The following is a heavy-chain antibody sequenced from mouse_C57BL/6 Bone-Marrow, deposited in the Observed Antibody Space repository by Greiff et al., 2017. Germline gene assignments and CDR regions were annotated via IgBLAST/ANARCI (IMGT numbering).Heavy chain of an antibody. J-gene: IGHJ3*01. V-gene: IGHV3-6*01. D-gene: IGHD1-3*01. CDR1: GYSITSGYY. CDR3: AREGSKGFAY. CDR2: ISYDGSN. Sequence: EVKVEESGPGLVKPSQSLSLTCSVTGYSITSGYYWNWIRQFPGNKLEWMGYISYDGSNNYNPSLKNRISITRDTSKNQFFLKLNSVTTEDTATYYCAREGSKGFAYWGQGTLVTVSA.